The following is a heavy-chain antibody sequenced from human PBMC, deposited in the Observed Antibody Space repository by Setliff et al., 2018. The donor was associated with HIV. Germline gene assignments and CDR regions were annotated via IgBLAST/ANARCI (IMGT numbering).Heavy chain of an antibody. CDR2: INHSGST. J-gene: IGHJ2*01. CDR3: ARGGSAMVPGRNYWYFDL. Sequence: SETLSLTCAVYGGSFSGYYWSWIRQPPGKGLEWIGEINHSGSTNYNPSLKSRVTTSVDTSKNQFSLKLSSVTAVDTAVYFCARGGSAMVPGRNYWYFDLWGRGTLVTVSS. D-gene: IGHD5-18*01. CDR1: GGSFSGYY. V-gene: IGHV4-34*01.